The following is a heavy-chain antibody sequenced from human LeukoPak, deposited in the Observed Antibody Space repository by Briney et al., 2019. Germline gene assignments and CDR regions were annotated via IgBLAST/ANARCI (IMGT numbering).Heavy chain of an antibody. CDR1: GGSISSSSYY. D-gene: IGHD3-10*01. CDR3: ARVLLWFGEKVAFDI. J-gene: IGHJ3*02. V-gene: IGHV4-61*01. CDR2: IYYSGST. Sequence: SETLSLTCTVSGGSISSSSYYWSWIRQPPGKGLEWIGYIYYSGSTSYNPSLKSRVTISVDTSKNQFSLKLSSVTAADTAVYYCARVLLWFGEKVAFDIWGQGTMVTVSS.